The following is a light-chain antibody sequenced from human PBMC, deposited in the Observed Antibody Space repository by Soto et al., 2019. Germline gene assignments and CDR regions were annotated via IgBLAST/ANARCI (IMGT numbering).Light chain of an antibody. V-gene: IGKV3-20*01. CDR2: DTS. CDR1: QSVRDNY. CDR3: QQYNNWPLT. J-gene: IGKJ4*01. Sequence: EIVLTQSPGTVSLSPGERATLSCRASQSVRDNYLAWYQQKPGQAPSLLIFDTSRRATGIPDRFTGSGSGTDFALTISSLQPEDFGVYYCQQYNNWPLTFGGGTKVDIK.